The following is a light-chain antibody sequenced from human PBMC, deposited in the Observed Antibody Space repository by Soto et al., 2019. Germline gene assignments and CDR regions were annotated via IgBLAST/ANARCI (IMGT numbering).Light chain of an antibody. Sequence: EIGLTRSPGTLSLSPGGRATLSCRASQSVSSSYLAWYQQKSGQAPRLLIYGASNRATGIPDRFSGSGSGTDFTLTISRLEPEDFAVYYCQQYGRSSWTFGQGTKVDIK. V-gene: IGKV3-20*01. CDR1: QSVSSSY. CDR3: QQYGRSSWT. J-gene: IGKJ1*01. CDR2: GAS.